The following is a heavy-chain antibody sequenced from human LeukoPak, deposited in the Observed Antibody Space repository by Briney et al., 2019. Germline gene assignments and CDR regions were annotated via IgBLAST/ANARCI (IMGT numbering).Heavy chain of an antibody. V-gene: IGHV3-53*01. CDR1: GLSVSSSY. CDR3: ARDDGGY. Sequence: GGSLRLSCAASGLSVSSSYMSWVRQAPGKGLEWVSVIFADGRTLYADSVKGRLTFSRENSRNTLYLQMNSLTVEDTAVYYCARDDGGYWGQGTLVTVSS. D-gene: IGHD3-3*01. J-gene: IGHJ4*02. CDR2: IFADGRT.